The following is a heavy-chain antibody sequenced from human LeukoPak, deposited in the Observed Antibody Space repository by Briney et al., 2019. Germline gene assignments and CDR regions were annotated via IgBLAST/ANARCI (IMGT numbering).Heavy chain of an antibody. Sequence: GGSLRLSCAASGFTFSSYAMSWVRQAPGKGLEWVSAISGSGGSTYYADSVKGRFTISRDNSKNTLYLQMSSLRAEDTAVYYCARWGVATKTFDYWGQGTLVTVSS. CDR2: ISGSGGST. D-gene: IGHD3-16*01. CDR1: GFTFSSYA. J-gene: IGHJ4*02. CDR3: ARWGVATKTFDY. V-gene: IGHV3-23*01.